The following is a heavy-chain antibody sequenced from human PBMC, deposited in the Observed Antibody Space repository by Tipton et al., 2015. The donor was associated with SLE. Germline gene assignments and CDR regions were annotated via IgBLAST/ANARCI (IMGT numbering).Heavy chain of an antibody. CDR2: ISSSVGIT. CDR1: GFTFSSYA. Sequence: SLRLSCAASGFTFSSYAMNWVRQAPGKGLEWVSGISSSVGITYYADSVKGRFTISRDNSKNTLYLQMNSQRAEDTAVYYCAKGPGYSSGWYGGYWGQGTLVTVSS. D-gene: IGHD6-19*01. CDR3: AKGPGYSSGWYGGY. J-gene: IGHJ4*02. V-gene: IGHV3-23*01.